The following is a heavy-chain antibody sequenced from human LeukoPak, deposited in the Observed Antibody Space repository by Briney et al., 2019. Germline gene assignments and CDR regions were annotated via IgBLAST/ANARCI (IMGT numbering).Heavy chain of an antibody. CDR3: ARDQTGFGNYYYYYYYMDV. J-gene: IGHJ6*03. D-gene: IGHD1-7*01. V-gene: IGHV3-7*01. CDR2: IKQDGSEK. CDR1: GFTFSSSY. Sequence: PGGSLRLSCAVSGFTFSSSYMNWVRQAPGKGLEWVANIKQDGSEKYYVDSVKGRFTISRDNAKNSLYLQMNSLRAEDTAVYYCARDQTGFGNYYYYYYYMDVWGKGTTVTISS.